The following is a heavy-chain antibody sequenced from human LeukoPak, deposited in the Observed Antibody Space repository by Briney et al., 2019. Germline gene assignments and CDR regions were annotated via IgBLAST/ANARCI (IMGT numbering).Heavy chain of an antibody. CDR1: GGFISSSSYY. D-gene: IGHD3-10*01. J-gene: IGHJ5*02. CDR3: SREQIRGSGSYYYNLFDP. CDR2: IYYSGST. Sequence: SETLSLTCTVSGGFISSSSYYWGWIRQPPGKGLEWIGSIYYSGSTYYNPSLKSRVTISVDTSKNQFSLKLSSVTAADTAMYFCSREQIRGSGSYYYNLFDPWGQGALVTVSS. V-gene: IGHV4-39*07.